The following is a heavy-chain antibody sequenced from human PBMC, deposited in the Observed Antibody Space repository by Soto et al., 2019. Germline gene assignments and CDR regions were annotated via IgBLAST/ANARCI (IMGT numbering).Heavy chain of an antibody. CDR2: ISASGGST. D-gene: IGHD4-17*01. V-gene: IGHV3-23*01. J-gene: IGHJ5*02. Sequence: PGGSLRLSCAASGFTFDNYGLSWVRQPPGKGLEWVSTISASGGSTYYADSVKGRFTISRDNSKNTLFLQMNSLRAEDTATYYFPKPSYGDNWFDPWGQGTLVTVSS. CDR1: GFTFDNYG. CDR3: PKPSYGDNWFDP.